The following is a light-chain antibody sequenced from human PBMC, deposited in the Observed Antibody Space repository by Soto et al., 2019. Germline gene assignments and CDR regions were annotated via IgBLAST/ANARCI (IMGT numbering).Light chain of an antibody. CDR3: QVSDATWT. CDR1: QSISSY. V-gene: IGKV1-39*01. Sequence: DIQMTQSPSSLSASVGDRVTITCQASQSISSYLNWYQQKPGKAPKLLIYAASSLQSGVPSRFSGSGSGTDFTLTISSLQPEDFATYYCQVSDATWTFGQGTKVDIK. J-gene: IGKJ1*01. CDR2: AAS.